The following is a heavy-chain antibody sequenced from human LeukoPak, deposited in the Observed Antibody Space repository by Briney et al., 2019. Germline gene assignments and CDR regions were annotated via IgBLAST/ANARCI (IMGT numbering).Heavy chain of an antibody. CDR2: ISAYNGNT. V-gene: IGHV1-18*01. CDR3: ARDPSGSYYYYGMDV. Sequence: ASVEVSCKASGYTFTSYGISWVRQAPGQGLEWMEWISAYNGNTNYAQKLQGRVTMTTDTSTSTAYMELRSLRSDDTAVYYCARDPSGSYYYYGMDVWGQGTTVTVSS. D-gene: IGHD1-26*01. CDR1: GYTFTSYG. J-gene: IGHJ6*02.